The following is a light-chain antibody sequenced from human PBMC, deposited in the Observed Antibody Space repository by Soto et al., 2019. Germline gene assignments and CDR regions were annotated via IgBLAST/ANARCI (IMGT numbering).Light chain of an antibody. J-gene: IGKJ5*01. CDR3: QQYGSSPIT. Sequence: EIVLTQSPGTLSLSPGERATLSCRASQTVSSSYLAWYQQKPGQAPRLLIYGASSRATGIPDRFSGSASGTDFSASGTDFTLTISRLEPEDFAVYYCQQYGSSPITFGQGTRLEIK. CDR1: QTVSSSY. V-gene: IGKV3-20*01. CDR2: GAS.